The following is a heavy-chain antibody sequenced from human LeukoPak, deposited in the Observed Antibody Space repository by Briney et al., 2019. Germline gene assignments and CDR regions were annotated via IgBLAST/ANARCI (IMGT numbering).Heavy chain of an antibody. J-gene: IGHJ6*02. CDR3: ARGLHYNILTGGMDV. CDR2: ISHSGST. D-gene: IGHD3-9*01. Sequence: SETLSLTCAVYGGSFSGYYWSWIRQPPGKGLEWIGEISHSGSTNYNPSLKSRVTVSVDTSKKQFSLNLRSVTAADTAVYYCARGLHYNILTGGMDVWGQGTTVIVSS. V-gene: IGHV4-34*01. CDR1: GGSFSGYY.